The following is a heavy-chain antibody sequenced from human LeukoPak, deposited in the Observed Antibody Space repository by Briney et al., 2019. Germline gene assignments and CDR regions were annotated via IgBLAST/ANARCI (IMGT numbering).Heavy chain of an antibody. CDR3: AREIPHSSALNWFDP. J-gene: IGHJ5*02. CDR2: ISSSSSTI. CDR1: GFTFSSYS. D-gene: IGHD6-25*01. Sequence: PGGSLRLSCAASGFTFSSYSMNWVRQAPGKGLEWVSYISSSSSTIYYADSVKGRFTISRDNAKNSLYLQMNSLRAEDTAVYYCAREIPHSSALNWFDPWGQGTLVTVSS. V-gene: IGHV3-48*04.